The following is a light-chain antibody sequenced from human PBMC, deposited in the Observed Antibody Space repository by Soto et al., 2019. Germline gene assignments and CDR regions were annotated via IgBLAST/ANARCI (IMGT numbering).Light chain of an antibody. CDR2: EVN. CDR1: SSNVGSYKL. J-gene: IGLJ2*01. V-gene: IGLV2-14*02. CDR3: ASYTSSSTSVI. Sequence: QSALTQPASVSGSPGQSITISCTGTSSNVGSYKLVSWYQQHPGKAPKLMIFEVNKRPSGVSNRFSGSKSGNTASLTISGLQAEDEADYCCASYTSSSTSVIFGRGTKLTVL.